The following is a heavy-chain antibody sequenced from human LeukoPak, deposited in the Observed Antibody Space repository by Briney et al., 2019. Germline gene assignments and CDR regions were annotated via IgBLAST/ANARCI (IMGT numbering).Heavy chain of an antibody. V-gene: IGHV3-23*01. Sequence: GGSLRLSCAMSGVTNSMSWVRQAPGKGLEWVSSISASGGGTHYTGSVKGRFTISRDNAKNTLYLQMNRLRIEDTAVYYCARGGSYGDYWGQGILVTVSS. J-gene: IGHJ4*02. CDR3: ARGGSYGDY. CDR1: GVTNS. D-gene: IGHD3-16*01. CDR2: ISASGGGT.